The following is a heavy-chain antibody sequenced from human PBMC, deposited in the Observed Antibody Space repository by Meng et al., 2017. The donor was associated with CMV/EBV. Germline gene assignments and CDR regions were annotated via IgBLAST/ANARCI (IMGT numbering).Heavy chain of an antibody. V-gene: IGHV1-2*02. Sequence: ASVKVSCKASGYTLTGYYMHWVRQAPGQGLEWMGWINPNSGGTNYAQKFQGRVTMTRDTSISTAYMELSRLRSDDTAVYYCAREGYDFWSGYQYPASGMDVWGQGTTVTVSS. CDR1: GYTLTGYY. J-gene: IGHJ6*02. D-gene: IGHD3-3*01. CDR2: INPNSGGT. CDR3: AREGYDFWSGYQYPASGMDV.